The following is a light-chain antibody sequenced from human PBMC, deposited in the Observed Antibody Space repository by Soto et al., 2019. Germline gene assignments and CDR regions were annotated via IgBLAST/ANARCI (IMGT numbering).Light chain of an antibody. CDR3: SSYTSSSTPIV. CDR1: SSDVGGYNY. J-gene: IGLJ1*01. V-gene: IGLV2-14*01. CDR2: DVS. Sequence: QSALTQPASVSGSPGQSITISCTGTSSDVGGYNYVSWYQQHPGKAPKLMIYDVSNRPSGVSNRFSGSKSGNTASLTISGLKDEDEADYSCSSYTSSSTPIVFGTGTQLTVL.